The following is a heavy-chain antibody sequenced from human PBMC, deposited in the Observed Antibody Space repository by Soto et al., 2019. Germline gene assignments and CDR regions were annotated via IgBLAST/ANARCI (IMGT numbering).Heavy chain of an antibody. CDR1: GGSVSSTNCY. CDR3: AGGGSIVVATRRLMDV. V-gene: IGHV4-39*01. CDR2: IYYAGST. J-gene: IGHJ6*03. Sequence: SETLSLTCTVSGGSVSSTNCYWGWIRQPPGKALELIGIIYYAGSTYYNPSLESRVTISVDTSMNQFSLKLSSVTVADTAFYYCAGGGSIVVATRRLMDVWGKGTTVTVSS. D-gene: IGHD3-22*01.